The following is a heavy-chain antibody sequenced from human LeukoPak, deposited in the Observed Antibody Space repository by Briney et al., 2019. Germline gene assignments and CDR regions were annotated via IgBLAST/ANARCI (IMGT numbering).Heavy chain of an antibody. CDR1: GYTFSNYG. Sequence: VASVKVSCKTSGYTFSNYGISWVRQAPGQGLEWMGWISADTSNTNFAQKFQDRVTMTSDTSTSTYYMELRSLRSDDTAVYYCARDSRETGTTTDFDYWGQGTLVSVSS. CDR2: ISADTSNT. D-gene: IGHD1-7*01. CDR3: ARDSRETGTTTDFDY. V-gene: IGHV1-18*01. J-gene: IGHJ4*02.